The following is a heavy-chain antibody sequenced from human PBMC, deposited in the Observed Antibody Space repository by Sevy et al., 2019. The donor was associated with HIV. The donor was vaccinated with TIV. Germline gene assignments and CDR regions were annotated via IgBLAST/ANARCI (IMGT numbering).Heavy chain of an antibody. Sequence: GGSLRLSCAASGFAFSSYWMSWVSQAPGKGLEWVANIKQDGSEKYYVDSVKGRFTISRDNAKNSLYLQMNSLRAEDTAVYYCARGGRRSSSSVLAAFDYWGQGTLVTVSS. D-gene: IGHD6-6*01. CDR1: GFAFSSYW. CDR3: ARGGRRSSSSVLAAFDY. J-gene: IGHJ4*02. CDR2: IKQDGSEK. V-gene: IGHV3-7*03.